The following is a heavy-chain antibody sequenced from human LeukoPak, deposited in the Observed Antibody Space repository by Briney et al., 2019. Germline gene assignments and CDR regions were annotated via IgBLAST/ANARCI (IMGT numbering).Heavy chain of an antibody. J-gene: IGHJ4*02. V-gene: IGHV4-59*08. CDR3: ARHLHYGGKPFDY. D-gene: IGHD4-23*01. CDR1: GGSINGYY. Sequence: PSETLSLTCTVSGGSINGYYWGWIRQPPGKGLEWIGYVYYSGSTDYTPSLRSRVTISVDTSKNQFSLKLSSVTAADTAVYYCARHLHYGGKPFDYWGQGALVTVSS. CDR2: VYYSGST.